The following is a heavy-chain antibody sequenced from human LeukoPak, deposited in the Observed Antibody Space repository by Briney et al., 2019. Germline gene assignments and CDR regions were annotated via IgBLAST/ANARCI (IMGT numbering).Heavy chain of an antibody. CDR2: INPSGGST. V-gene: IGHV1-46*01. CDR1: GYTFTSYC. J-gene: IGHJ4*02. CDR3: ARGNGELWFGELLQILDY. Sequence: ASVKVSCKASGYTFTSYCMHWVRQAPGQGLEWMGIINPSGGSTSYAQKFQGRVTMTRDTSTSTVYMELSSLRSEDTAVYYCARGNGELWFGELLQILDYWGQGTLVTVSS. D-gene: IGHD3-10*01.